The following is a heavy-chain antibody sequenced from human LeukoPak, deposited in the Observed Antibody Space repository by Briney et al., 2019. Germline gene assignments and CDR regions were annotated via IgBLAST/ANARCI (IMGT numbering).Heavy chain of an antibody. CDR1: GFTFSDYY. J-gene: IGHJ6*03. D-gene: IGHD3-10*01. CDR2: ISSSGSTI. Sequence: GGSLRLSCAASGFTFSDYYMSWIRQAPGKGLEWVSYISSSGSTIYYADSVKGRFTISRDNAKNSLYLQMNSLRAEDTPVYYCATGNEFGELSTHYYSYTDVWGKGTTVTISS. CDR3: ATGNEFGELSTHYYSYTDV. V-gene: IGHV3-11*01.